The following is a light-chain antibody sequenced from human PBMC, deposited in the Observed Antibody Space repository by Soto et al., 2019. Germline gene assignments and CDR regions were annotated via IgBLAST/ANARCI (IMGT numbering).Light chain of an antibody. J-gene: IGKJ2*01. V-gene: IGKV3-11*01. CDR2: DAS. Sequence: EIVLTHYPATLYLSPGETATLSGRASQRSSSYLAWYQHNPGQATRLLIYDASNMGTGIPARFSGSGSGTDFTIIISSIETRDFAVYYCPQPSKWPTFCKRTKMVVK. CDR1: QRSSSY. CDR3: PQPSKWPT.